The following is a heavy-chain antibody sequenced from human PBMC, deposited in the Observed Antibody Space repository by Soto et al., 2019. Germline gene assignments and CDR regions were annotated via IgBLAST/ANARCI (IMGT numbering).Heavy chain of an antibody. CDR1: GGSISSYY. CDR2: IYYSGST. V-gene: IGHV4-59*01. Sequence: SETLSLTCTVSGGSISSYYWSWIRQPPGKGLEWIGYIYYSGSTNYNPSLKSRVTISVDTSKNQFSLKLSSVTAADTAVYYCARARRYCISTSCASFDYWGQGTLVTVSS. D-gene: IGHD2-2*01. CDR3: ARARRYCISTSCASFDY. J-gene: IGHJ4*02.